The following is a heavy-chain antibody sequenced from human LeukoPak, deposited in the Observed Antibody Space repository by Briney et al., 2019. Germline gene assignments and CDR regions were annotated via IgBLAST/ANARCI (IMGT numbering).Heavy chain of an antibody. J-gene: IGHJ4*02. Sequence: GGSLRLSCALSGLTVNDNYMSWVRQAPGKGLEWVSLIFPDGQTYYADFVQGRFSISRDMSRNILFLDMSSLRAEDTAVFFCARANPVYGDFDYWGQGTLVAVSS. V-gene: IGHV3-53*01. D-gene: IGHD4-17*01. CDR1: GLTVNDNY. CDR2: IFPDGQT. CDR3: ARANPVYGDFDY.